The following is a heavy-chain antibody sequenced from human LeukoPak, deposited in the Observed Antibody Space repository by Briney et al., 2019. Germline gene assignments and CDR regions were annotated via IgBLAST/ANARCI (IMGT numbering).Heavy chain of an antibody. CDR1: GGSISSSSYY. CDR3: ARDGGSSGYDSSGYPIFDAFDI. D-gene: IGHD3-22*01. V-gene: IGHV4-39*06. Sequence: SETLSLTCTVSGGSISSSSYYWGWIRQPPGKGLEWIGSIYYSGSTYYNPYLKSRGTISVDTSKNQFALKLSSVTAADTAVYYCARDGGSSGYDSSGYPIFDAFDIWGQGTMVTVSS. J-gene: IGHJ3*02. CDR2: IYYSGST.